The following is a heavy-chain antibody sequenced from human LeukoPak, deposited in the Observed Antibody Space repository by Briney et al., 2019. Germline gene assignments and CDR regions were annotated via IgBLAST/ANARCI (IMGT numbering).Heavy chain of an antibody. J-gene: IGHJ6*03. V-gene: IGHV4-4*07. CDR1: GGSISSYY. D-gene: IGHD3-10*01. Sequence: SETLSLTCTVSGGSISSYYWSWIWQPAGKGLEWIGRIYTSGSTNYNPSLKSRVTMSVDTSKNQFSLKLRSVTAADTAVYYCARDSRRGYNYYYYMDVWGKGTTVTVSS. CDR3: ARDSRRGYNYYYYMDV. CDR2: IYTSGST.